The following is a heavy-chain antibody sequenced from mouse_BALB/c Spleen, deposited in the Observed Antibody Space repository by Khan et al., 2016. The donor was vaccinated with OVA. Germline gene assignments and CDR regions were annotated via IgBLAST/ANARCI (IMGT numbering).Heavy chain of an antibody. CDR3: ARTARIKY. CDR1: GYSITSGYG. V-gene: IGHV3-2*02. CDR2: ISYSGST. D-gene: IGHD1-2*01. J-gene: IGHJ2*01. Sequence: EVPLQESGPGLVKPSQSLSLTCTVTGYSITSGYGWNWIRQFPGNKLEWMGYISYSGSTNYNPSLQSRISITRDTSKNQFFLQLNSVTTEDTATYYCARTARIKYWGQGTTLTVAS.